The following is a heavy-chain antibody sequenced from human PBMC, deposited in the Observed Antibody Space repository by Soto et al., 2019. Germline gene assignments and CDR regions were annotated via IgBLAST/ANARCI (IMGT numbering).Heavy chain of an antibody. CDR2: INPNNGNT. CDR1: RYTFTDNG. Sequence: ASLKVSCKAYRYTFTDNGVSCMRQSPGQVLDWMGWINPNNGNTKYAQNFQGRVTMTTDTSTSTAYVELRSLRSDDTAMYYCARSSISGIFYYYYWGQGTLVTVSS. D-gene: IGHD3-10*01. J-gene: IGHJ4*02. V-gene: IGHV1-18*01. CDR3: ARSSISGIFYYYY.